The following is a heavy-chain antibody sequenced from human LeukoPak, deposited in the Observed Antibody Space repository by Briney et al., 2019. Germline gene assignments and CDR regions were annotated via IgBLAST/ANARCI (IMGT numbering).Heavy chain of an antibody. Sequence: GGSLRLSCAASGFTFSSYWMSWVRQAPGKGLEWAANIKQDGSEKYYVDSVKGRFTISRDNAKNSLYLQMNSLRAEDTAVYYCARDFSGGYFDYWGQGTLVTVSS. D-gene: IGHD2-15*01. CDR3: ARDFSGGYFDY. V-gene: IGHV3-7*01. CDR2: IKQDGSEK. J-gene: IGHJ4*02. CDR1: GFTFSSYW.